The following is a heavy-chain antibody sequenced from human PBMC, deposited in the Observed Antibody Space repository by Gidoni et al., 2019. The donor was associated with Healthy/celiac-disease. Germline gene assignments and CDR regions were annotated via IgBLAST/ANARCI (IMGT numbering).Heavy chain of an antibody. J-gene: IGHJ4*02. V-gene: IGHV4-34*01. D-gene: IGHD2-15*01. Sequence: QVQPQKRAAGLLKLAETLSLTCAVYGGPFSGFYWSCIRHPPGKGLEWIEEINHSGNTHYNPYLKSRVTISVDTSKNQFSLKLSSVTAADTAVYYCARGRPYCSGGSCYSRRTYTNDYWGQGTLVTVSS. CDR3: ARGRPYCSGGSCYSRRTYTNDY. CDR2: INHSGNT. CDR1: GGPFSGFY.